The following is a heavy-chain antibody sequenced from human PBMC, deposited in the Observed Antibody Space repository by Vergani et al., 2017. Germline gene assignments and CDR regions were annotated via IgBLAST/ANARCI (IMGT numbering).Heavy chain of an antibody. CDR2: ISGSGGST. V-gene: IGHV3-23*04. Sequence: VQLVESGGGLIQPGGSLRLSCAASGFTVSSNYMSWVRQAPGKGLEWVSAISGSGGSTYYADSVKGRFTISRDNSKNTLYLQMNSLRAEDTAVYYCAKGIAAAGLYYFDYWGQGTLVTVSS. J-gene: IGHJ4*02. CDR1: GFTVSSNY. D-gene: IGHD6-13*01. CDR3: AKGIAAAGLYYFDY.